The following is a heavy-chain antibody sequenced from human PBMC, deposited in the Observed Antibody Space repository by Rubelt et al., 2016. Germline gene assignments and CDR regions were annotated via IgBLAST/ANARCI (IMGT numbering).Heavy chain of an antibody. V-gene: IGHV1-2*02. CDR3: ARFAIGGHSSGYLCDY. CDR1: GYTFTGYY. J-gene: IGHJ4*02. Sequence: QVQLVQSGAEVKKPGASVKVSCKASGYTFTGYYMHWVRQAPGQGLEWMGWINPNSGGTNYAQKCQGRVTMPRETSISTAYRERSRLRSDDTAVYYCARFAIGGHSSGYLCDYWGQGTLVTVSS. CDR2: INPNSGGT. D-gene: IGHD3-22*01.